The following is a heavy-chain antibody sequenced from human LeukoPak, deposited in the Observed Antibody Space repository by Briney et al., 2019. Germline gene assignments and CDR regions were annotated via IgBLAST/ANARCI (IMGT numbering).Heavy chain of an antibody. V-gene: IGHV3-23*01. CDR3: AKEGYCSGGDCYTYFDY. CDR1: GFTFSSNA. D-gene: IGHD2-15*01. J-gene: IGHJ4*02. CDR2: ISSSGVSI. Sequence: GGSLRLSCAASGFTFSSNAMSWVRRAPGKGLEWVSGISSSGVSIYYADSVKGRFTISRDNSKNMLYLQMNSLRAEDTAVYYCAKEGYCSGGDCYTYFDYWGQGSLVTVSS.